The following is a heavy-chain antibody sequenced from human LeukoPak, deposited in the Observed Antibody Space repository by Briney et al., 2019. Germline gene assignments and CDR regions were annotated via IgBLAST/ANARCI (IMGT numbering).Heavy chain of an antibody. J-gene: IGHJ6*02. Sequence: SETLSLTCAFYGGSFSGYYWSWIRQPPGKGLEWIGEINHSGSTNYNPSLKSRVTISVDTSKNQFSLKLSSVTAADTAVYYYARGSSGYYSGYYYYGMDVWGQGTTVTVSS. CDR3: ARGSSGYYSGYYYYGMDV. CDR1: GGSFSGYY. V-gene: IGHV4-34*01. D-gene: IGHD3-22*01. CDR2: INHSGST.